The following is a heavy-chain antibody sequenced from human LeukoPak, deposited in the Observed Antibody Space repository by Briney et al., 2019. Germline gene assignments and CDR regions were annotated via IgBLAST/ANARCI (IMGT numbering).Heavy chain of an antibody. CDR2: INGRGYDT. Sequence: GGSLRLSCAAFSGFAMSWVRQAPGKRLEWFSAINGRGYDTYYPASVKGRFTISRDNSNNTLYLQMTSLRAEDTAVYYCAKGHRSSSSFFDSWGQGILVTVSS. V-gene: IGHV3-23*01. D-gene: IGHD6-19*01. CDR1: SGFA. J-gene: IGHJ4*02. CDR3: AKGHRSSSSFFDS.